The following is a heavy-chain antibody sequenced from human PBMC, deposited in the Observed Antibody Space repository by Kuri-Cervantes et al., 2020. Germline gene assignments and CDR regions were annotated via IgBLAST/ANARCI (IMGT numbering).Heavy chain of an antibody. D-gene: IGHD1-1*01. J-gene: IGHJ3*01. V-gene: IGHV1-69*05. CDR2: IIPMFGTT. CDR3: ARDLGSPSPIDAFDV. CDR1: GGTFSSYT. Sequence: SVKVSCKASGGTFSSYTIGWVRQAPGQGLEWMGGIIPMFGTTNYAQKFQGRVTIITDESKSTAYMELSGLRSEDTAVYYCARDLGSPSPIDAFDVWGQGTMVTVSS.